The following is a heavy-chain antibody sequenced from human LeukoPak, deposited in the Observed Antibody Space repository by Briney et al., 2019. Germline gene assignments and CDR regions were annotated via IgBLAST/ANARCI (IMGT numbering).Heavy chain of an antibody. CDR1: GGSISSYY. D-gene: IGHD5-18*01. CDR3: ARQSLRNTAMVFGY. Sequence: SETLSLTCTVSGGSISSYYWSWIRQPPGKGLEWIGYIYYSGSINYNPSLKSRVTISLDTSKNKSSLKLSSVTAADTAVYYCARQSLRNTAMVFGYWGQGTLVTVSS. J-gene: IGHJ4*02. V-gene: IGHV4-59*08. CDR2: IYYSGSI.